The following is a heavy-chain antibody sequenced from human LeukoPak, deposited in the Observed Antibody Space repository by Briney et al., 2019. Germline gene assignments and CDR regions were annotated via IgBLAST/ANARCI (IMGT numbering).Heavy chain of an antibody. CDR2: IYHTEST. V-gene: IGHV4-38-2*01. Sequence: SETLSLTCVVSGYSISSGSYWDWIRQPPGKGLEWIGTIYHTESTYYNPSLKSRDTISVDTSKNQFSLKLSSVTAADTAVYYCAKRGLGGGSDDFWGQGTLVTVSS. CDR3: AKRGLGGGSDDF. CDR1: GYSISSGSY. J-gene: IGHJ4*02. D-gene: IGHD3-16*01.